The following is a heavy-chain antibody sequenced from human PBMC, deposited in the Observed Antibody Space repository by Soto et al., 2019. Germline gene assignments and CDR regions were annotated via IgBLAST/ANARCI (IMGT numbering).Heavy chain of an antibody. J-gene: IGHJ3*01. V-gene: IGHV4-61*01. CDR1: GVSVSSDTYY. CDR2: MFYSGNT. CDR3: SGGSPYAFAV. Sequence: QVQLQESGPGLMKPSETLSLTCTVSGVSVSSDTYYWSWMRQPPGKGLEWIGYMFYSGNTNYNPSRKGRVPISVDTSKNQFSLRLRSVTAADTAVYYCSGGSPYAFAVWGQGTVVTVSS. D-gene: IGHD2-15*01.